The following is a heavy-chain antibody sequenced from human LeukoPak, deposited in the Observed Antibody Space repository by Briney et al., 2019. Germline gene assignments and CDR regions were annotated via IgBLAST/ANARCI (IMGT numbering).Heavy chain of an antibody. J-gene: IGHJ6*02. CDR1: GGSISSYY. D-gene: IGHD5-18*01. Sequence: PSETLSLTCTVSGGSISSYYWSWIRQPPGKGLEWIGYIYYSGSTNYNPSLKSRVTISVDTSKNQFSLKLSSVTAADTAVCYCARVPDTAMVSYYYYGMDVWGQGTTVTVSS. V-gene: IGHV4-59*01. CDR2: IYYSGST. CDR3: ARVPDTAMVSYYYYGMDV.